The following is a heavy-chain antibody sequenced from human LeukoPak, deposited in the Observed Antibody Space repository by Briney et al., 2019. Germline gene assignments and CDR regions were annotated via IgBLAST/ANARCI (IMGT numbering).Heavy chain of an antibody. CDR3: ARVRRGSDYYGMDV. CDR2: ISAYNGNT. Sequence: GASVKVSCKASGYTFTSYGISWVRQAPGQGLEWMGWISAYNGNTDYAQKFQGWVTMTRDTSISTAYMELSRLRSDDTAVYYCARVRRGSDYYGMDVWGQGTTVTVSS. CDR1: GYTFTSYG. J-gene: IGHJ6*02. D-gene: IGHD1-26*01. V-gene: IGHV1-18*01.